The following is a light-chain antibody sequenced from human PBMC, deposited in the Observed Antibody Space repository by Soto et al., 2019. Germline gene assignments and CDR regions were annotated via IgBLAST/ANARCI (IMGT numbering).Light chain of an antibody. CDR2: EVT. CDR3: SSYAGSNNLI. V-gene: IGLV2-8*01. CDR1: GSDVGGYNY. Sequence: QSALTQSPSASGSPGQSVTISGTGTGSDVGGYNYVSWYQQHPGKAPKLMIYEVTKRPSGVPDRFSGSKSGNTASLTVSGLQAEDEADYYCSSYAGSNNLIFGGGTKLTVL. J-gene: IGLJ2*01.